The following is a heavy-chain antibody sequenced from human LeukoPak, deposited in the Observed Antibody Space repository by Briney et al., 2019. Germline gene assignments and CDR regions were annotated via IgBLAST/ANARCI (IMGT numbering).Heavy chain of an antibody. CDR2: IISILGIA. V-gene: IGHV1-69*04. J-gene: IGHJ4*02. Sequence: ASVKVSCKASGGTFSSYAISWVRQAPGQGLEWMGRIISILGIANYAQKFQGRVAITADKSTSTAYMELSSLRSEDTAVYYCARLTGAAAGTSGVGYWGQGTLVTVSS. D-gene: IGHD6-13*01. CDR3: ARLTGAAAGTSGVGY. CDR1: GGTFSSYA.